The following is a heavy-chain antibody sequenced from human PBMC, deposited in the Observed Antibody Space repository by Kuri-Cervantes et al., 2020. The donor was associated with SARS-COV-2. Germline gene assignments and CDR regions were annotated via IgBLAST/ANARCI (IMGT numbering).Heavy chain of an antibody. CDR3: AKELNEGYSSSWYFDY. CDR2: ISSSGSTI. Sequence: GGSLRLSCAASGFTFSSYSMNWVRQAPGKGLEWVSYISSSGSTIYYADSVKGRFTISRDNAKNTLYLQMNSLRAEDTAVYYCAKELNEGYSSSWYFDYWGQGTLVTVSS. V-gene: IGHV3-48*04. J-gene: IGHJ4*02. D-gene: IGHD6-13*01. CDR1: GFTFSSYS.